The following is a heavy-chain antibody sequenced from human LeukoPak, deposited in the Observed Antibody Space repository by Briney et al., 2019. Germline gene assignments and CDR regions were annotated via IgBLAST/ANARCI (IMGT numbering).Heavy chain of an antibody. CDR3: ARGGRRNFDY. Sequence: SETLSLTCTVSGGSISSYYWSWIRQPPGKGLEWIGYIYYSGSTNYNPSLKSRVTISVDTSKNQFSLKLSSVTAADTAVYYCARGGRRNFDYWGQGTLVTVSS. V-gene: IGHV4-59*01. CDR1: GGSISSYY. J-gene: IGHJ4*02. CDR2: IYYSGST. D-gene: IGHD3-10*01.